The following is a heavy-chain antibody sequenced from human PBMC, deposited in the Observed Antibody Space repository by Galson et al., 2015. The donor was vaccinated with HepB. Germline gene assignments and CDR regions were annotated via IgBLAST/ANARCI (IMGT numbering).Heavy chain of an antibody. D-gene: IGHD3-16*01. J-gene: IGHJ4*02. CDR1: GFTFTNSW. Sequence: SLRLSCAASGFTFTNSWMTWVRQAPGKGLEWVASIKQDGSEKFYVDSVKGRFTISRDNAKNSLYLQMNSLRAEDTAVYYCARGGGTSDYWGQGTLVTVSS. V-gene: IGHV3-7*03. CDR3: ARGGGTSDY. CDR2: IKQDGSEK.